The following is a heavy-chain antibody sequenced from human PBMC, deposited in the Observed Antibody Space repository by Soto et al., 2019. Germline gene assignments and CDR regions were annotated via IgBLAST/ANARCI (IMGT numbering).Heavy chain of an antibody. D-gene: IGHD3-10*01. CDR2: ISGSGSTI. CDR3: AKASGESYPGSRVFDY. Sequence: PGGSLRLSCAASGFTFSRYAMTWVRQAPGKGPEWISSISGSGSTIYYADSVKGRFTISRDNSKSTLFLQMNNLRVDDTAIYYCAKASGESYPGSRVFDYWGQGTRVTVSS. CDR1: GFTFSRYA. J-gene: IGHJ4*02. V-gene: IGHV3-23*01.